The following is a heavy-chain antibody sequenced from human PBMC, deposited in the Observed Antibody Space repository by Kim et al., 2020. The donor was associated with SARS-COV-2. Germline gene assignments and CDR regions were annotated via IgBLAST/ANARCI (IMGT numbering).Heavy chain of an antibody. CDR3: AKAVLRGVNYYYYGMDV. CDR2: ISYDGSNK. Sequence: GGSLRLSCAASGFTFNTYGMYWVRQAPGKGLELVAVISYDGSNKYYADSVKGRFTISRDNSKNTLYLQMNSLRAEDTAVYYCAKAVLRGVNYYYYGMDVWGQGTTVTVSS. V-gene: IGHV3-30*18. J-gene: IGHJ6*02. CDR1: GFTFNTYG. D-gene: IGHD3-10*01.